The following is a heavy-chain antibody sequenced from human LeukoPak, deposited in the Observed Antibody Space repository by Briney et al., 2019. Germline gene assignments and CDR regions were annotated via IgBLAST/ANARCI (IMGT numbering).Heavy chain of an antibody. CDR2: IYSGGST. V-gene: IGHV3-53*01. Sequence: PGGSLRLSCAASGLTVSTNYMSWVRQAPGKGLEWVSVIYSGGSTYYADSVKGRFSISGDNSKNTLYLQMNSLRVDDTAVYYCARHHYYGMDVWGQGTTVAVSS. CDR1: GLTVSTNY. J-gene: IGHJ6*02. CDR3: ARHHYYGMDV.